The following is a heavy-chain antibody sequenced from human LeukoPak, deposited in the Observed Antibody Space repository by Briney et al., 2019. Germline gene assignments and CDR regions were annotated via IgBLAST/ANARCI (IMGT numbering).Heavy chain of an antibody. J-gene: IGHJ4*02. Sequence: SVKGRFTISRDNSKNTLYLQMNSLRAEDTAVYYCARDWNYFDSWGQGTLITVSS. CDR3: ARDWNYFDS. V-gene: IGHV3-30*01. D-gene: IGHD3-3*01.